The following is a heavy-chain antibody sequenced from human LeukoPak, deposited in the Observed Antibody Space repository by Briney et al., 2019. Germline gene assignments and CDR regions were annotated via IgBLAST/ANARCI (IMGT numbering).Heavy chain of an antibody. CDR1: GYSISSGYY. V-gene: IGHV4-38-2*02. CDR3: ARGVARYSSRKKCGFDY. J-gene: IGHJ4*02. CDR2: IYHSGST. Sequence: PSETLSLTCTVSGYSISSGYYWGWIRQPPGKGLEWIGSIYHSGSTYYNPSLKSRVTMSVDTSKNQFSLKLSSVTAADTAVYYCARGVARYSSRKKCGFDYWGQGTLVTVSS. D-gene: IGHD6-13*01.